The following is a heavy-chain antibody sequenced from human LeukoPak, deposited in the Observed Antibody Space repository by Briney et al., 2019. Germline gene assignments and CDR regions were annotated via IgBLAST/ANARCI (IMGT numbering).Heavy chain of an antibody. CDR1: GFTFSSYA. D-gene: IGHD2-15*01. CDR3: ARDRRYCSGGSCYYYYYGMDV. CDR2: ISYDGSNK. Sequence: GGSLRLSCAASGFTFSSYAMHWVRQAPGKGLEWVAVISYDGSNKYYADSVKGRFTISRDNSKNTLYLQMNSLRTEDTAVYYRARDRRYCSGGSCYYYYYGMDVWGQGTTVTVSS. V-gene: IGHV3-30-3*01. J-gene: IGHJ6*02.